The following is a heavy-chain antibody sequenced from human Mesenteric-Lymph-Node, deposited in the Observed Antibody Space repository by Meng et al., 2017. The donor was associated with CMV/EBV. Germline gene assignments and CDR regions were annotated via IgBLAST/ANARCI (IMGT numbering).Heavy chain of an antibody. Sequence: GESLKISCAACGFTFSSYDMHWVRQATGKGLEWVSAIGTAGDTYYPGSVKGQFTISRENAKNSLYLQMNSLRAGDTAVYYCARGVGSGMDVWGQGTTVTVSS. D-gene: IGHD1-26*01. CDR3: ARGVGSGMDV. CDR1: GFTFSSYD. V-gene: IGHV3-13*03. CDR2: IGTAGDT. J-gene: IGHJ6*02.